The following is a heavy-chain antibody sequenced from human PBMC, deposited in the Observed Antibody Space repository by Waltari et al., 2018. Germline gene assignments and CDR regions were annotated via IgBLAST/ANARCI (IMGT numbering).Heavy chain of an antibody. J-gene: IGHJ4*02. V-gene: IGHV5-10-1*01. D-gene: IGHD2-2*01. Sequence: EVQLVQSGAEGKKPEESLRISCEGCGSSSTSHWISWVRQMPGKGLEWVGRIDPSDSFRNYGPAFEGHVTISVDQSLRTAYLQWDSLKASDTAIYYCVRHRTTYPLEIDYWGQGTLVTVSS. CDR1: GSSSTSHW. CDR2: IDPSDSFR. CDR3: VRHRTTYPLEIDY.